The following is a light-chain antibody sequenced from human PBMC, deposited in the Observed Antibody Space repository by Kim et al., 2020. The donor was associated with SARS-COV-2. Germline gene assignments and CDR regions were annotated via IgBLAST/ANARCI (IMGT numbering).Light chain of an antibody. J-gene: IGLJ3*02. Sequence: QSVTISCTGTSRDVGGYNYVSWYQQHPGKAPKLMIYDVSKRPSGVPYRFSGSKSGNTASLTVSGLQAEDEADYYCSSYAGRNNLGVFGGGTKLTVL. V-gene: IGLV2-8*01. CDR2: DVS. CDR3: SSYAGRNNLGV. CDR1: SRDVGGYNY.